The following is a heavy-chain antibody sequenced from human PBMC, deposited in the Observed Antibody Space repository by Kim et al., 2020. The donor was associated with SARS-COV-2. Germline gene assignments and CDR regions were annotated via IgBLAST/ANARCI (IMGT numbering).Heavy chain of an antibody. Sequence: GGSLRLSCAASGFTVNNYAMHWVRQAPGKGLEWAAVISYDGSDKYYADSVKGRFTISSDNSKNTVYLQMNGLSAEDTAVYYWAWDSSSWQPTDYWGQGTLVTVSS. CDR1: GFTVNNYA. CDR3: AWDSSSWQPTDY. V-gene: IGHV3-30*04. J-gene: IGHJ4*02. CDR2: ISYDGSDK. D-gene: IGHD2-2*01.